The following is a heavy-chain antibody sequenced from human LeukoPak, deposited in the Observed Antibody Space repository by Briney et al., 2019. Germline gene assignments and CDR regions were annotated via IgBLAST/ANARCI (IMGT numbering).Heavy chain of an antibody. CDR2: VNPNNGDT. Sequence: ASVTVPCKASGYIFNTYLIQWVRQAPGQGLEWMGWVNPNNGDTNYVQKFQGRVTMTRDTSISTAYMELTKLRSDDTAVYYCASEGGYYIFTIYPDYWGQGTLVTVSS. CDR3: ASEGGYYIFTIYPDY. CDR1: GYIFNTYL. V-gene: IGHV1-2*02. D-gene: IGHD3-9*01. J-gene: IGHJ4*02.